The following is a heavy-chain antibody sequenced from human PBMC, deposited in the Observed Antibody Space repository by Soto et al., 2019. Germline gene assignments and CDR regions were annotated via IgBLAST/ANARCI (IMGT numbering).Heavy chain of an antibody. V-gene: IGHV5-10-1*01. CDR3: ARADDDSSAQVNFDI. CDR2: IDPSDSYT. J-gene: IGHJ3*02. CDR1: GYKVSTWHNFTSYW. D-gene: IGHD3-22*01. Sequence: GESLKISCMGSGYKVSTWHNFTSYWISWMRQMPGKGLEWMGRIDPSDSYTNYSPSFQGHVTISADKSISTAYLQWSSLKASDTAMYYCARADDDSSAQVNFDIWGQGTMVTVSS.